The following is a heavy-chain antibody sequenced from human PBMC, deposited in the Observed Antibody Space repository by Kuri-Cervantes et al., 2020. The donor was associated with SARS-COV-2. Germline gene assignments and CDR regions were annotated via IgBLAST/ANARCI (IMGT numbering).Heavy chain of an antibody. CDR3: AREGFQYQLLRGAYFDY. CDR1: VFTFSSYW. D-gene: IGHD2-2*01. J-gene: IGHJ4*02. V-gene: IGHV3-7*05. Sequence: GESLKISCAASVFTFSSYWMSWVRQAPGKGLEWVANIKQDGSEKYYVDSVKGRFTISRDNAKNSLYLQMNSLRAEDTAVYYCAREGFQYQLLRGAYFDYWGQGTLVTVSS. CDR2: IKQDGSEK.